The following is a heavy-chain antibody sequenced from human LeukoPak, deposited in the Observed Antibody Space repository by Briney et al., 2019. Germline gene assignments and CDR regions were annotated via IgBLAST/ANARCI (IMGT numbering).Heavy chain of an antibody. CDR1: GGSISSYY. D-gene: IGHD4-23*01. J-gene: IGHJ3*02. CDR3: ARHQRGNSDAFDI. CDR2: IYYSGST. Sequence: PSETLSLTCTVSGGSISSYYWSWIRQPPGKGLEWSGYIYYSGSTNYNPSLKTRVTISVDTSKNQFSLKLSSVTAADTAVYYCARHQRGNSDAFDIWGQGTMVTVSS. V-gene: IGHV4-59*01.